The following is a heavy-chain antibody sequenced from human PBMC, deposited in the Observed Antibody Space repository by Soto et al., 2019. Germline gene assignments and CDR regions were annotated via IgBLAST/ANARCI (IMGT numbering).Heavy chain of an antibody. J-gene: IGHJ3*02. D-gene: IGHD2-15*01. CDR3: APHVSCSGGSCQYDAFAI. V-gene: IGHV3-23*04. CDR1: EFTVSGHA. CDR2: ITADGGT. Sequence: EVQVVESGGGLVQPGGSLRLSCEGSEFTVSGHAMTWIRQAPGKGPEWVSTITADGGTYYADSVKGRFAMSRDTSENTLYLQMNSLGAEDTAAYYCAPHVSCSGGSCQYDAFAIRGQGTMVTVSS.